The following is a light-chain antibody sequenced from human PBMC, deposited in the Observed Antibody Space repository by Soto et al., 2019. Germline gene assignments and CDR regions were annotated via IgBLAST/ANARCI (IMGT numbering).Light chain of an antibody. CDR1: QSVSSNY. Sequence: EIVFTQSPGTLSLSPGERATLSCRASQSVSSNYLAWYQQKPGQAPRLLIYGASSRATGTPDRFSGSGSGTAFTLTISRLEPEDFAVYYCEQYVTSFTFGPGTKVDIK. J-gene: IGKJ3*01. CDR2: GAS. CDR3: EQYVTSFT. V-gene: IGKV3-20*01.